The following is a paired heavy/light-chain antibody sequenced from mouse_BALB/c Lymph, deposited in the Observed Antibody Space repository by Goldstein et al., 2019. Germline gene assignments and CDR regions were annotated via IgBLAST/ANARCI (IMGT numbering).Light chain of an antibody. Sequence: NIMMTQSPSSLAVSAGEKVTMSCKSSQSVLYSSNQKNYLAWYQQKPGQSPKLLIYWASTRESGVPDRFTGSGSGTDFTLTISSVQAEDLAVYYCHQYLSSYTFGGGTKLEIK. V-gene: IGKV8-27*01. J-gene: IGKJ2*01. CDR1: QSVLYSSNQKNY. CDR2: WAS. CDR3: HQYLSSYT.
Heavy chain of an antibody. CDR2: INPSNGRT. Sequence: QVQLQQPGAELVKPGASVKLSCKASGYTFTSYWMHWVKQRPGQGLEWIGEINPSNGRTNYNEKFKSKATLTVDKSSSTAYMQLSSLTSEDSAVYYCARGGGFAYWGQGTLVTVSA. V-gene: IGHV1S81*02. CDR3: ARGGGFAY. J-gene: IGHJ3*01. CDR1: GYTFTSYW.